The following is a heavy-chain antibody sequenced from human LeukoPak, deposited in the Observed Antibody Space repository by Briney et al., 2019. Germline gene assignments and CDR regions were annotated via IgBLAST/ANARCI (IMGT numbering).Heavy chain of an antibody. CDR2: ISGSGGST. V-gene: IGHV3-23*01. J-gene: IGHJ4*02. CDR1: GFTFSTYT. CDR3: AKDQDIVVVPAAPGGDAFDY. D-gene: IGHD2-2*01. Sequence: GGSLRLSCAASGFTFSTYTMNWVRQAPGKGLEWVSAISGSGGSTYYADSVKGRFTISRDNSKNTLYLQMNSLRAEDTAVYYCAKDQDIVVVPAAPGGDAFDYWGQGTLVTVSS.